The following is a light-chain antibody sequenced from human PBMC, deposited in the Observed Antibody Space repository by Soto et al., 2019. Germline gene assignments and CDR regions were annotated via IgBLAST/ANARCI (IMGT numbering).Light chain of an antibody. CDR2: DVS. J-gene: IGLJ1*01. CDR3: ASYAGSNNSV. CDR1: SSDVGGYNH. Sequence: QPVLTQPPSASGSPGQSVTISCTGTSSDVGGYNHVSWYQQNPGKAPKLMIYDVSKWPSGVPDRFSGSKSGNTASLTISGLQAEDEADYYCASYAGSNNSVFGTGTKLTVL. V-gene: IGLV2-8*01.